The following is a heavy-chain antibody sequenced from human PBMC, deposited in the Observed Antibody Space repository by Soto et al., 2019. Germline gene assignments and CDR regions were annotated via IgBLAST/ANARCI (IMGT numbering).Heavy chain of an antibody. D-gene: IGHD3-22*01. CDR1: GDSISSYY. CDR3: ALRSMAVVPEY. Sequence: QVQLQESGPGLVKPSETLSLTCAVSGDSISSYYCMWIRQPPGKGLESIDYLYYGRSANYNPSLKSRVTVSVDTSTNLCSLTLSSMTAADTAVYYCALRSMAVVPEYWGQGTLFTVSS. J-gene: IGHJ4*02. CDR2: LYYGRSA. V-gene: IGHV4-59*01.